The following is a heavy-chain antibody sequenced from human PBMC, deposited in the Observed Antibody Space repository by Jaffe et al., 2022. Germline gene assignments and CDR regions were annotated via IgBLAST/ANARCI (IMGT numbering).Heavy chain of an antibody. CDR1: GGSISSGSYY. J-gene: IGHJ4*02. V-gene: IGHV4-61*02. Sequence: QVQLQESGPGLVKPSQTLSLTCTVSGGSISSGSYYWSWIRQPAGKGLEWIGRIYTSGSTNYNPSLKSRVTISVDTSKNQFSLKLSSVTAADTAVYYCAAERGRGSYGVQYYFDYWGQGTLVTVSS. D-gene: IGHD1-26*01. CDR2: IYTSGST. CDR3: AAERGRGSYGVQYYFDY.